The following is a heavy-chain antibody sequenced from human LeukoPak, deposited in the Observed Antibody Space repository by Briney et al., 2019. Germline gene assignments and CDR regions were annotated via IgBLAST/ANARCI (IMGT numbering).Heavy chain of an antibody. Sequence: ASVNVSCTASGYTFTSYGISWVRQAPGQGLEWMGWISAYNGNTNYAQKLQGRVTMTTDTSTSTAYMELRSLRSDDTAVYYCARDYNYYDSSGGTWGQGTLVTVSS. J-gene: IGHJ5*02. CDR1: GYTFTSYG. D-gene: IGHD3-22*01. CDR3: ARDYNYYDSSGGT. V-gene: IGHV1-18*01. CDR2: ISAYNGNT.